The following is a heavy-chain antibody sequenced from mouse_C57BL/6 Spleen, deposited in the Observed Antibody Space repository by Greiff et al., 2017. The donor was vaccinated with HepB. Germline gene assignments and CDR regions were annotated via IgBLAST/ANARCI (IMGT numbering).Heavy chain of an antibody. CDR1: GYAFSSSW. V-gene: IGHV1-82*01. J-gene: IGHJ3*01. D-gene: IGHD2-5*01. CDR2: IYTGDGDN. CDR3: APYSNPFAY. Sequence: VQLQQSGPELVKPGASVKISCKASGYAFSSSWMNWVKQRPGKGLEWIGRIYTGDGDNNYNGKYKGKATLTADKSSSTAYMQLSSLKSEDSAVYFCAPYSNPFAYWGQGTLVTVSA.